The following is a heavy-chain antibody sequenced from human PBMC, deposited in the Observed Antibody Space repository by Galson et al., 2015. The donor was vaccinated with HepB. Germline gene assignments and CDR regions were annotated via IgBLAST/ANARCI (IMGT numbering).Heavy chain of an antibody. J-gene: IGHJ3*02. CDR1: GYTFSNEW. CDR2: IYPGDSDT. D-gene: IGHD6-25*01. CDR3: ARQAGAFDI. Sequence: QSGAEVKKPGESLKISCRGSGYTFSNEWIGWVRQMPGKGLEWMGIIYPGDSDTTYSPSFQGQVTFSVDKSSSTAYPQWRSLKASDTAMYYCARQAGAFDIWGQGTTVTVSS. V-gene: IGHV5-51*01.